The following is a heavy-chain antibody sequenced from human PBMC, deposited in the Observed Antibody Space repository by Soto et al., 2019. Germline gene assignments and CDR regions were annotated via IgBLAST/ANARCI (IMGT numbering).Heavy chain of an antibody. Sequence: VGSLRLSCASSVFTFSSYWMHCVRQSPGKWLVWVSRINSDGSSTSYADSVKGRFTISRDNAKNTLYLQMNSLRAEDTAVYYCARDQAYCGGDCWDYYYGMDVWGQGTTVTVSS. J-gene: IGHJ6*01. CDR2: INSDGSST. V-gene: IGHV3-74*01. D-gene: IGHD2-21*02. CDR1: VFTFSSYW. CDR3: ARDQAYCGGDCWDYYYGMDV.